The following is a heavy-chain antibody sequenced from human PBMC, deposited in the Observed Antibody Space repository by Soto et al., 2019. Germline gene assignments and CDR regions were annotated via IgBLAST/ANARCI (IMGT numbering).Heavy chain of an antibody. CDR3: ARDPEIYCSGGSCYPPVHYSYGMDV. D-gene: IGHD2-15*01. CDR2: ISYDGSNK. Sequence: QVQLVESGGGVVQPGRSLRLSCAASGFTFSSYAMHWVRQAPGKGLEWVAVISYDGSNKYYADSVKGRFTISRDNSKNTLYLQMNSLRAEDTAVYYCARDPEIYCSGGSCYPPVHYSYGMDVWGQGTTVTVSS. V-gene: IGHV3-30-3*01. J-gene: IGHJ6*01. CDR1: GFTFSSYA.